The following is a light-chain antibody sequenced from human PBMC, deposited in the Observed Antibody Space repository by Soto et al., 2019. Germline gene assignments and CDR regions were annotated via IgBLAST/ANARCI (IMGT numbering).Light chain of an antibody. J-gene: IGKJ4*01. V-gene: IGKV3-15*01. CDR1: ESVKTR. Sequence: EKVMTQSPATVSVSPGERATLSCRASESVKTRVAWYQQKPGQAPRLLIYDAFNRVIGIPARFSGSASGTDFTLTISNLQSEDFAIYYCQQYDDWPHTLGGGTKVEIK. CDR3: QQYDDWPHT. CDR2: DAF.